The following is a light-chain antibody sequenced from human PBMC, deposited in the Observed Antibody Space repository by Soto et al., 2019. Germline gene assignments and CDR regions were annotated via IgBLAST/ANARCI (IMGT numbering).Light chain of an antibody. CDR3: GTWDSSLSRHYV. V-gene: IGLV1-51*01. CDR2: DNN. Sequence: QSVLTQPPSVSAAPGQKVTISCSGSSSNIGNNYVSWYQQLPGTALKLLIYDNNKRPSGIPDRFSGSKSGTSATLGITRLQTGDEADYYCGTWDSSLSRHYVFGTGTKVTVL. CDR1: SSNIGNNY. J-gene: IGLJ1*01.